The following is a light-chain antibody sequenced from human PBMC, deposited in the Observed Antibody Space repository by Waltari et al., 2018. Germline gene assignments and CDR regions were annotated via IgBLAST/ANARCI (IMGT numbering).Light chain of an antibody. J-gene: IGLJ3*02. CDR2: EDK. V-gene: IGLV3-1*01. CDR1: QLGHKF. Sequence: SYELTQPPSVSVSPGQTASITCSGEQLGHKFASWYQQKPGQSPVVVIYEDKKRPSGLPERFSGSNSGNAATLTISGTQTVDEADDYCQTWDGTPAVFGGGTKLTVL. CDR3: QTWDGTPAV.